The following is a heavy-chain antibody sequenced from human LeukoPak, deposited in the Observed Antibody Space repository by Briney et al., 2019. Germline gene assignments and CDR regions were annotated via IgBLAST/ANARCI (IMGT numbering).Heavy chain of an antibody. J-gene: IGHJ4*02. V-gene: IGHV3-74*03. CDR3: VRNMVRGIVYFDS. Sequence: PGGSLRLSCAASGFIFSDYWKHWVRQTPGKGLVWVSRIRSDGADIQYADSVRGRFTISRDNAKSTLYLQMNSLRTEDTAVYFCVRNMVRGIVYFDSWGQGTLVTVSS. CDR1: GFIFSDYW. CDR2: IRSDGADI. D-gene: IGHD3-10*01.